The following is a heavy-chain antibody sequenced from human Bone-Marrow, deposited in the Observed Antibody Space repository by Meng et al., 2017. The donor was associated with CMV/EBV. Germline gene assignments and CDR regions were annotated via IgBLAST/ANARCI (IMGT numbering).Heavy chain of an antibody. CDR1: GGPFIDYY. J-gene: IGHJ5*02. Sequence: SETLSLTCAVYGGPFIDYYWTWIRQPPGKGLEWLGEINHSGTTNYNPSLKSRVTISVETSKNQSSLKVNSVIAGDTAVYYCARGFQWLVPWGQGTLVTVSS. V-gene: IGHV4-34*01. D-gene: IGHD6-19*01. CDR2: INHSGTT. CDR3: ARGFQWLVP.